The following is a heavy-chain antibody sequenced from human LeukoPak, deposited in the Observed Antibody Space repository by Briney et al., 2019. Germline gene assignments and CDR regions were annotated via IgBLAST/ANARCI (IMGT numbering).Heavy chain of an antibody. CDR1: GFTFSSYA. D-gene: IGHD6-13*01. CDR2: ISGSGGST. J-gene: IGHJ4*02. Sequence: GSLRLSCAASGFTFSSYAMSWVRQAPGKGLEWVSTISGSGGSTYYADSVKGRFTISRDNSKNTLYLQMNSLRAEDTAVYYCAKVAAAAGTLNYWGQGTLVTVSS. V-gene: IGHV3-23*01. CDR3: AKVAAAAGTLNY.